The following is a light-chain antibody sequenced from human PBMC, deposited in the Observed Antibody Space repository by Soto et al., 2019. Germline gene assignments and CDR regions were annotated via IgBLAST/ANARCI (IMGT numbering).Light chain of an antibody. CDR2: DAS. CDR1: QSISRS. V-gene: IGKV1-5*01. Sequence: DIQMTQSPSTLSASVGDRVTITCRASQSISRSLAWYQQKPGKAPNLLIYDASSLESRVPSRFSGSGFGTEFTLTISSLQPDDFATYYCQQYNSYLLTFGPGTTVDIK. CDR3: QQYNSYLLT. J-gene: IGKJ3*01.